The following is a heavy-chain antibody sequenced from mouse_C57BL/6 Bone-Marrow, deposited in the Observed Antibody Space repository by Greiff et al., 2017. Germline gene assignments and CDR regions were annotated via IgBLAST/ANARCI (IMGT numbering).Heavy chain of an antibody. CDR2: IHPNSGST. V-gene: IGHV1-64*01. J-gene: IGHJ3*01. CDR3: ARSSYYGSSYGFAY. CDR1: GYTFTSYW. D-gene: IGHD1-1*01. Sequence: QVQLQQPGAELVKPGASVKLSCKASGYTFTSYWMHWVKQRPGQGLEWIGMIHPNSGSTNYNEKFKSKATLTVDKSSSTAYMQLSSLTSEDSAVYDCARSSYYGSSYGFAYWGQGTLVTVSA.